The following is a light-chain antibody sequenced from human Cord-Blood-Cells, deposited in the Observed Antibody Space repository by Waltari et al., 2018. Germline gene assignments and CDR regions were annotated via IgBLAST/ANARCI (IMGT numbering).Light chain of an antibody. CDR2: GAS. Sequence: EIVMTQSPATLYVSPGESANLSCRASQSVSSNLAWYQQTPGQAPRLLIYGASTRATGIPVRFSGSGSGTEFTLTISSLQSEDFAVYYCQQYNDLWTFGQGTKVEIK. CDR3: QQYNDLWT. V-gene: IGKV3-15*01. CDR1: QSVSSN. J-gene: IGKJ1*01.